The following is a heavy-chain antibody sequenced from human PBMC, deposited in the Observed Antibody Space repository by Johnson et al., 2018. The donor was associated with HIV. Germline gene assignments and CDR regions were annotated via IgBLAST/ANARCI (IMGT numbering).Heavy chain of an antibody. CDR1: GFSFSSYG. Sequence: QVQLVESGGGVVQPGRSLRLSCATSGFSFSSYGMYWVRQAPGKGLEWVSFIPYDGSDKYYTDSVKGRFTISRYNSKNTLYLQMNSLRAEDTAVYYCASHLSGVWGSYRRGAFDIWGQGTMVTVSS. J-gene: IGHJ3*02. CDR2: IPYDGSDK. V-gene: IGHV3-30*03. CDR3: ASHLSGVWGSYRRGAFDI. D-gene: IGHD3-16*02.